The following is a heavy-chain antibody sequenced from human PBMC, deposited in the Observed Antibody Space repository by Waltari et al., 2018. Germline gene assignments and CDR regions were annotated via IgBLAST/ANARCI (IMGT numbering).Heavy chain of an antibody. CDR2: IYHSGCT. CDR1: GYSISSGYY. Sequence: QVQLQESGPGLVKPSETLSLTCAVSGYSISSGYYWGWIRQPPGKGLEWIGSIYHSGCTYYNPSLKSRVTRSVDTSKNQFSLKLSSVTAADTAVYYCARGYYYGSGSYYPFDAFDIWGQGTMVTVSS. V-gene: IGHV4-38-2*01. D-gene: IGHD3-10*01. CDR3: ARGYYYGSGSYYPFDAFDI. J-gene: IGHJ3*02.